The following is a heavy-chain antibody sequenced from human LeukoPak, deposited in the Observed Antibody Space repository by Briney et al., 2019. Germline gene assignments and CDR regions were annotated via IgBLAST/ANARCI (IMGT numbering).Heavy chain of an antibody. CDR2: INPNSGGT. CDR3: ALGVSSCVSFYYYYGMDV. V-gene: IGHV1-2*02. D-gene: IGHD3-10*01. CDR1: GYTFTGYY. Sequence: ASVKVSCKASGYTFTGYYMHWVRQAPGQGLEWMGWINPNSGGTNYAQKFQGRVTMTRDTSISTAYMELSRLRSDDTAVYYCALGVSSCVSFYYYYGMDVWGQGTTVTVSS. J-gene: IGHJ6*02.